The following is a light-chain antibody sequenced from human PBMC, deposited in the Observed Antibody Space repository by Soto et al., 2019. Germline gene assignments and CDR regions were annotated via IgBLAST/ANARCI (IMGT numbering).Light chain of an antibody. V-gene: IGKV3-15*01. Sequence: EIVMTQSPATLSVSPGERATLSCRASQSVSSNLAWYQQKPGQAPRLLIYGASTRATGIPARFSGSGSGTDFTLTISSLQSEDFAVYYCQQYNNWPLLLTFGGGTKVEIK. CDR2: GAS. J-gene: IGKJ4*01. CDR1: QSVSSN. CDR3: QQYNNWPLLLT.